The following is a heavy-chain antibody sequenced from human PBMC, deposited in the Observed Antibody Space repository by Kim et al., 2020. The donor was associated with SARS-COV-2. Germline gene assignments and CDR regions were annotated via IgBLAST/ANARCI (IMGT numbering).Heavy chain of an antibody. CDR3: AKDRGVYSYYYMDV. Sequence: ADSVKGRFTIYRDNATNSLYLQMNSLRAEDTALSYCAKDRGVYSYYYMDVWGTGTTVTVSS. D-gene: IGHD2-8*01. V-gene: IGHV3-9*01. J-gene: IGHJ6*03.